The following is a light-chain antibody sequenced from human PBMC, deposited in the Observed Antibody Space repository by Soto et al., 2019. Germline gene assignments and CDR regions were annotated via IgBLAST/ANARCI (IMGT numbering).Light chain of an antibody. Sequence: EIVLTQSPGTLTLSPGERATLSCRASQSVSSSYLAWYQQKPGQAPRLLIYGASSRATGIPDRFSASGSGTDLTLTISRLEPEDFAVYYCQQYGGSPPFTFGQGTRLEIK. CDR2: GAS. CDR1: QSVSSSY. V-gene: IGKV3-20*01. J-gene: IGKJ5*01. CDR3: QQYGGSPPFT.